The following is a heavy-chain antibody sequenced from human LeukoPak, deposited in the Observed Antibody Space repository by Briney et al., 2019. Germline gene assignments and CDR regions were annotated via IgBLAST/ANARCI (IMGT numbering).Heavy chain of an antibody. CDR1: GFTFSSYA. J-gene: IGHJ4*02. Sequence: PGGSLRLSCAASGFTFSSYAMSWVRQAPGKGLEWVALMYSRGSSHYADSVRGRFTISRDSSKNTVYLQMNSLTAEDTAVYYCARGQIVGVQGDFWGQGTLVTVSS. CDR3: ARGQIVGVQGDF. D-gene: IGHD1-26*01. V-gene: IGHV3-66*02. CDR2: MYSRGSS.